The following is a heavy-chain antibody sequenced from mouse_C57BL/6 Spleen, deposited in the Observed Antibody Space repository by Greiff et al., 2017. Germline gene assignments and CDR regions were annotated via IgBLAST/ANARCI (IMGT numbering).Heavy chain of an antibody. CDR2: ISSGGDYI. J-gene: IGHJ2*01. CDR1: GFTFSSYA. V-gene: IGHV5-9-1*02. CDR3: TRGYDYDGFFDY. D-gene: IGHD2-4*01. Sequence: DVQLVESGEGLVKPGGSLKLSCAASGFTFSSYAMSWVRQTPEKRLEWVAYISSGGDYIYYADTVKGRFPISRDNARNTLYLQMSSLKPEETAMYYCTRGYDYDGFFDYWGQGTTLTVSS.